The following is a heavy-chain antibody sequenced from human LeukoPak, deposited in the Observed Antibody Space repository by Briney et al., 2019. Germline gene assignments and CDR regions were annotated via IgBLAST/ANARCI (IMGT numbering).Heavy chain of an antibody. V-gene: IGHV1-18*01. D-gene: IGHD6-19*01. CDR2: ISAYNGNT. CDR3: AREPHGWGYYFYGIDV. Sequence: ASVKVSCKASGYTFTSYGISWVRQAPAQGLEWMGWISAYNGNTNYAQKLQGRVTMTTDTSTSTAYMELRSLRSDDTAVYYCAREPHGWGYYFYGIDVWGQGTTVSASS. J-gene: IGHJ6*02. CDR1: GYTFTSYG.